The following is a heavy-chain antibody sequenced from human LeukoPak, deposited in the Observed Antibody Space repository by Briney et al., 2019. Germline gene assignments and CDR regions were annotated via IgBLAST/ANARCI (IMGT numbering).Heavy chain of an antibody. V-gene: IGHV4-30-4*01. CDR1: GGSISSGDYY. Sequence: PSETLSPTCTVSGGSISSGDYYWSWIRQPPGKGLEWIGYIYYSGSTYYNPSLKSRVTISVDTSKNQFSLKLNSVTAADTAVYYCARTGGTIDYWGQGTLVTVSS. J-gene: IGHJ4*02. D-gene: IGHD2-8*02. CDR3: ARTGGTIDY. CDR2: IYYSGST.